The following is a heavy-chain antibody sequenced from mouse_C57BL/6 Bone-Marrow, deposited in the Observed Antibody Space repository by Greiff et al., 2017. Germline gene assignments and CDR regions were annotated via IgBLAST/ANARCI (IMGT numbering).Heavy chain of an antibody. V-gene: IGHV5-9*01. J-gene: IGHJ4*01. CDR2: ISGGGGNN. CDR3: AREYDGYYYAMDY. Sequence: DVKLVESGGGLVKPGGSLKLSCAATGFTFSSYTMSWVRQTPEKRLEWVATISGGGGNNYYPESVKGRFTISRDNAKNTLYLQMSSLRSEDTALYYCAREYDGYYYAMDYWGQGTSVTVSS. D-gene: IGHD2-3*01. CDR1: GFTFSSYT.